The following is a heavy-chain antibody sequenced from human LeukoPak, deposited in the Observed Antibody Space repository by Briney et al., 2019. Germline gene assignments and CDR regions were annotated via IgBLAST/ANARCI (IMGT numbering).Heavy chain of an antibody. CDR2: INSDESSP. J-gene: IGHJ4*02. CDR1: GFTFSVYW. V-gene: IGHV3-74*01. Sequence: GGSLRLSCAASGFTFSVYWMHWVRQALGKGLVWVSRINSDESSPSYADSVKGRFTISRDNAKNTLYLHMNSLRAEDTAVYYCARSKYSGYGDYWGQGTLVTVSS. D-gene: IGHD5-12*01. CDR3: ARSKYSGYGDY.